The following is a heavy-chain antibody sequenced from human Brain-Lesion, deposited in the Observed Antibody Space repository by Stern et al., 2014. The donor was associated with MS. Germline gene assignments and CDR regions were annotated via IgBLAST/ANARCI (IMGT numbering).Heavy chain of an antibody. Sequence: QLQLQESGPGLVKPSETLSLTCTVSGGSISSSTYYWAWIRQPPGKGLEWIVNIYYSGFTYYNPSLKSRVTISVDMSKNQFSLKLSSVTAADTAIYYCARHDSVPRPSQLYSARDRGPGYFDYWGQGTLVTVSS. D-gene: IGHD1-26*01. CDR3: ARHDSVPRPSQLYSARDRGPGYFDY. CDR2: IYYSGFT. J-gene: IGHJ4*02. V-gene: IGHV4-39*01. CDR1: GGSISSSTYY.